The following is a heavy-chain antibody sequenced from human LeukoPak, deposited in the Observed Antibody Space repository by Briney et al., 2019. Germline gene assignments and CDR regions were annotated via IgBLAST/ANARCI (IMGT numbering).Heavy chain of an antibody. CDR2: INHSGST. J-gene: IGHJ4*02. Sequence: SETLSLTCAVYGGSFSGYYWSWIRQPPGKGLEWIGEINHSGSTNYNPSLKSRVTISVDTSKNQFSLKLSSVTAADTAVYYCARDSVLYYFDSWGQGTLVTVSS. CDR1: GGSFSGYY. V-gene: IGHV4-34*01. D-gene: IGHD2-21*01. CDR3: ARDSVLYYFDS.